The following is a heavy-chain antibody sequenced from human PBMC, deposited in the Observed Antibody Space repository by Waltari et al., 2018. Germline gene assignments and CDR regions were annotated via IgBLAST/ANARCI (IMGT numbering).Heavy chain of an antibody. CDR3: ARDQWFAFDI. CDR2: RKKDGSEE. D-gene: IGHD3-22*01. V-gene: IGHV3-7*01. Sequence: EVQLVESGGGLVQPGGSLRLSCAASGFTLRSYWMSWVRQAPGKGLEWVANRKKDGSEEYYVDYVRGRFTISRDNAKNSLYLQMNSLRPEDTAVYYCARDQWFAFDIWGQGTMVTVSS. CDR1: GFTLRSYW. J-gene: IGHJ3*02.